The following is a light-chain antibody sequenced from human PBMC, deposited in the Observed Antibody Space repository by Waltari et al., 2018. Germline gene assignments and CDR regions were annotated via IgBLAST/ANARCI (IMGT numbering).Light chain of an antibody. CDR1: QGISSN. V-gene: IGKV1-9*01. J-gene: IGKJ5*01. CDR3: QQLNSYPIT. Sequence: TCRARQGISSNLAWYQQKPGKAPKLLISAASTLQSGVPLRFSGSGSGTDFTLTINSLQPEDFATYYCQQLNSYPITFGQGTRLEIK. CDR2: AAS.